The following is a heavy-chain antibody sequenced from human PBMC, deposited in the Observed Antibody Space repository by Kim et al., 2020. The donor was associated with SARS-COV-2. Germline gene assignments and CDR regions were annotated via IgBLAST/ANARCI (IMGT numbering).Heavy chain of an antibody. CDR1: GYTFTSYA. CDR2: INAGNGNT. CDR3: ARGVLLWFGELSNDAFDI. J-gene: IGHJ3*02. D-gene: IGHD3-10*01. V-gene: IGHV1-3*01. Sequence: ASVKVSCKASGYTFTSYAMHRVRQAPGQRLERMGWINAGNGNTKYSQKFQGRVTITRDTSASTAYMELSSLRSEDTAVYYCARGVLLWFGELSNDAFDIWGQGTMVTVPS.